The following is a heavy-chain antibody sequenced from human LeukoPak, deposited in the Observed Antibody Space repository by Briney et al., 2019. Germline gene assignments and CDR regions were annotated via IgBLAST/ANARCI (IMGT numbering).Heavy chain of an antibody. CDR2: ISAYNGNT. D-gene: IGHD6-19*01. CDR1: GYIFTSYG. CDR3: ARRAVAGQDGDY. Sequence: ASVKVSCKASGYIFTSYGMSWVRQAPGQGLEWMGWISAYNGNTNYAQKLQGRVTMTTDTSTSTAYMELRSLRSDDTAVYYCARRAVAGQDGDYWGQGTLVTASS. V-gene: IGHV1-18*01. J-gene: IGHJ4*02.